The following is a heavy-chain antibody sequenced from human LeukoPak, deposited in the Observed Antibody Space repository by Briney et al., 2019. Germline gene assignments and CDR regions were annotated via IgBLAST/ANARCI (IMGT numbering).Heavy chain of an antibody. J-gene: IGHJ4*02. CDR1: GGSIRNYY. Sequence: SDTLSLTCTVSGGSIRNYYGTWIRHPPGKTLEWIGYIFYTGSTNYSPSLQSRVTISVDMSKNQPSLTLSSVNAADTAVYYCARITEWNDFDYWGQGSLVTGSS. V-gene: IGHV4-59*07. D-gene: IGHD1-1*01. CDR3: ARITEWNDFDY. CDR2: IFYTGST.